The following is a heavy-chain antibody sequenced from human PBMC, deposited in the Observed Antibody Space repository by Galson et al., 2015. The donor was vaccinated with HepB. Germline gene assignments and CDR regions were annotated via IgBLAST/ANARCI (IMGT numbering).Heavy chain of an antibody. Sequence: SVKVSCKASGYTFTGYYMHWVRQAPGQGLEWMGWINPNSGGTNYAQKFQGRVTMTRDTSISTAYMELSRLRSDDTAVYYCATTAHVGIEVAGLPACGPGTLVTAS. V-gene: IGHV1-2*02. CDR3: ATTAHVGIEVAGLPA. J-gene: IGHJ5*02. D-gene: IGHD6-19*01. CDR2: INPNSGGT. CDR1: GYTFTGYY.